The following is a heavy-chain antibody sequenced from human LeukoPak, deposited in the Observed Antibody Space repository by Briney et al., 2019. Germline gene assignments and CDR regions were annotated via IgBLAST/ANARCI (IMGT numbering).Heavy chain of an antibody. V-gene: IGHV3-30*18. Sequence: PGRSLRLSCAASGFTFSSYGMHWVRQAPGKGLEWVAAISYDGRNKEYVDSVKGRFAISRDNSKNTLYLQMNSLRAEDTAVYNCAKDRGNSHGFDYWGQGTLVTVSS. D-gene: IGHD5-18*01. J-gene: IGHJ4*02. CDR1: GFTFSSYG. CDR3: AKDRGNSHGFDY. CDR2: ISYDGRNK.